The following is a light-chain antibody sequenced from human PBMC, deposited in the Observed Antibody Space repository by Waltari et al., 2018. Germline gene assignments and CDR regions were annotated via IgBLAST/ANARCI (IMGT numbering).Light chain of an antibody. V-gene: IGKV3-15*01. J-gene: IGKJ4*01. CDR3: QQYNNWPLT. CDR2: GAS. CDR1: ESVTSN. Sequence: ERVMTQSPDTLSVSPGERATLSCRASESVTSNLAWYQQKPGQPPRLLIYGASTRATGIPARFSGSGSGTEFTLTISSLQSEDFAIYYCQQYNNWPLTFGGGTKVEIK.